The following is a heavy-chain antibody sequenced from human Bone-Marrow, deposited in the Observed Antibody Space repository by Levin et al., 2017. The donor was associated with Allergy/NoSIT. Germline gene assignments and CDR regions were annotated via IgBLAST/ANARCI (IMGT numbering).Heavy chain of an antibody. D-gene: IGHD1-14*01. J-gene: IGHJ4*02. CDR1: GVSIRGDDYY. Sequence: SETLSLTCSVSGVSIRGDDYYWGWIRQPPGKGLEWLGSVFYAGGSYYTPSLESRVTISLDTSKNQIILKFKSVTAADTAVYYCARHVLASAGITTRTVPYYFDSWGQGTLVTVSS. CDR2: VFYAGGS. V-gene: IGHV4-39*01. CDR3: ARHVLASAGITTRTVPYYFDS.